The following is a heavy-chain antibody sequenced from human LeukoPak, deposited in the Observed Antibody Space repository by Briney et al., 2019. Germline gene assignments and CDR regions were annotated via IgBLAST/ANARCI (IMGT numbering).Heavy chain of an antibody. J-gene: IGHJ4*02. D-gene: IGHD3-10*01. V-gene: IGHV4-39*07. CDR1: GGSISSGDYY. CDR3: ARGGATMVRGVLDY. Sequence: SETLSLTCTVSGGSISSGDYYWSWIRQPPGKGLEWIGSIYYSGSTYYNPSLKSRVTISVDTSKNQFSLKLSSVTAADTAVYYCARGGATMVRGVLDYWGQGTLVTVSS. CDR2: IYYSGST.